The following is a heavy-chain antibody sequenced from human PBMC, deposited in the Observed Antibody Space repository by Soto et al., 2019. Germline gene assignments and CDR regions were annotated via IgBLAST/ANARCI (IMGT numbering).Heavy chain of an antibody. J-gene: IGHJ6*02. CDR1: GYTFSAYY. V-gene: IGHV1-2*02. CDR3: ARNMDYYYGPGSGNGHGV. Sequence: QVQLVQSGAEVKEPGDSVRVSCEASGYTFSAYYIHCVRQAPGQGLEWMGWINPKFGDTTYAQDFQGRVTMTRDMSISTGYMELSRLTSDDTAIYYCARNMDYYYGPGSGNGHGVWGQGTTVTVFS. D-gene: IGHD3-10*01. CDR2: INPKFGDT.